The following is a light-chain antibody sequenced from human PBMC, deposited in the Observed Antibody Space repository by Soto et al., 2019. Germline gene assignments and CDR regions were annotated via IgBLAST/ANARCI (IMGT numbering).Light chain of an antibody. J-gene: IGLJ2*01. V-gene: IGLV3-21*04. CDR1: NIGSKG. CDR3: QVWDSGSAHVV. CDR2: SDT. Sequence: SYELTQPPSVSVAPGKTASISCGGNNIGSKGVHWYQQKPGQAPVLVIYSDTDLPPVIPERFSXSNSANLATLTISRVEAGDEADYYCQVWDSGSAHVVFGGGTKLTVL.